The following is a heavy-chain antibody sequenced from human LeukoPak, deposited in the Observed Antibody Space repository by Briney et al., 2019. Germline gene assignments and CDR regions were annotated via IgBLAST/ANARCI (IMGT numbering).Heavy chain of an antibody. D-gene: IGHD3-3*01. CDR1: GGPIRSYY. CDR3: ARASPYDNWSGYWFDP. J-gene: IGHJ5*02. V-gene: IGHV4-59*01. CDR2: INYSGST. Sequence: SETLSLTCTVSGGPIRSYYWSWIRQPPGKGLEWIGYINYSGSTKYNPSLKSRVTISVDKSKNQFSLKVNSVTAADTAVYYCARASPYDNWSGYWFDPWGQGTLVTVSS.